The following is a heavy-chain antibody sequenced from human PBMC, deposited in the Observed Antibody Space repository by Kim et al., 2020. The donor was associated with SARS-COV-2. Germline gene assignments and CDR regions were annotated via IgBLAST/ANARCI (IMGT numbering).Heavy chain of an antibody. Sequence: ASVKVSCKASGYTFTSYGISWVRQAPGQGLEWMGWISAYNGNTNYAQKLQGRVTMTTDTSTSTAYMELRSLRSDDTAVYYCARGLYSSGYSPYGMDVWGQGTTVTVSS. CDR1: GYTFTSYG. CDR2: ISAYNGNT. J-gene: IGHJ6*02. CDR3: ARGLYSSGYSPYGMDV. V-gene: IGHV1-18*01. D-gene: IGHD3-22*01.